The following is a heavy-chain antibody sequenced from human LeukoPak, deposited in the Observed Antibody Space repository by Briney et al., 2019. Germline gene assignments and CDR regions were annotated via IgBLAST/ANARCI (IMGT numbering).Heavy chain of an antibody. D-gene: IGHD2-8*01. V-gene: IGHV3-23*01. CDR2: IGGDDST. J-gene: IGHJ4*02. Sequence: GGTLRLSCAASGFSFTTYGMGWVRQPPGKGLEWVSGIGGDDSTYYTDSLKGQFTISRDTSKNRLYLQINSLRAGDTAVYYCAKDSHNGYFDSWGQGTLVTVSS. CDR1: GFSFTTYG. CDR3: AKDSHNGYFDS.